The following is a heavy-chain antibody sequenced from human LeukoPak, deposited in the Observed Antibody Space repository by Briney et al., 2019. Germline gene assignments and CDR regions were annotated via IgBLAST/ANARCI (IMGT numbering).Heavy chain of an antibody. V-gene: IGHV1-2*02. D-gene: IGHD6-13*01. J-gene: IGHJ6*02. Sequence: ASVKVSCKASGYTFSAYYMHWVRQAPGQGLEWMGWINPNSGGTNYAQKLQGRVTMTRDTSISTAYMELNRLRSDDTAVYYCARDVQQLANYYYYGLDVWGQGTTVTVSS. CDR3: ARDVQQLANYYYYGLDV. CDR2: INPNSGGT. CDR1: GYTFSAYY.